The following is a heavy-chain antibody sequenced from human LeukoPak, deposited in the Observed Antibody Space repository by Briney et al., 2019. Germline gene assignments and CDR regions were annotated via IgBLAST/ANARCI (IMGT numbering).Heavy chain of an antibody. Sequence: GGSLRLSCAASGFTFTNYWMSWVRQPPGKGLEWVANIRHDESEIYYADSVKGRFTISRDNAKDSLFLQMNSLRAEDTAVYYCARDPGRSGWDYWGQGALVTVSS. CDR3: ARDPGRSGWDY. D-gene: IGHD6-19*01. CDR1: GFTFTNYW. J-gene: IGHJ4*02. V-gene: IGHV3-7*01. CDR2: IRHDESEI.